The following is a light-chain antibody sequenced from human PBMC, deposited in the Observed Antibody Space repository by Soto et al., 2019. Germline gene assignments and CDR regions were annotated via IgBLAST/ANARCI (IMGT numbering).Light chain of an antibody. CDR1: QSVSSN. CDR3: QQYNNWPRT. CDR2: GAS. Sequence: EIVLTQSPATLSVSLGERATLSRRASQSVSSNLAWYQQKPGQAPRLLIYGASTRATGIPARFSGSGSGTEFTLTISSLQSEDFAVYYCQQYNNWPRTFGQGTKVDIK. J-gene: IGKJ1*01. V-gene: IGKV3-15*01.